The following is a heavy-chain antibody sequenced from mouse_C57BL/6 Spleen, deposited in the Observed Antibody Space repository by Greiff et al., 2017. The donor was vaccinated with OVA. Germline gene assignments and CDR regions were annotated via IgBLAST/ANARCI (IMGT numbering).Heavy chain of an antibody. CDR2: INTSSGYN. D-gene: IGHD1-1*01. CDR3: ARRCITTVVEAMDY. CDR1: GYTFTSYT. V-gene: IGHV1-4*01. J-gene: IGHJ4*01. Sequence: QVQLQQSGAELARPGASVKMSCKASGYTFTSYTMHWVNQRPGQGLEWIGYINTSSGYNKYNQKFKDKATSTADKSSSTAYMQLSSLTSEDSAVYYCARRCITTVVEAMDYWGQGTSGTVSS.